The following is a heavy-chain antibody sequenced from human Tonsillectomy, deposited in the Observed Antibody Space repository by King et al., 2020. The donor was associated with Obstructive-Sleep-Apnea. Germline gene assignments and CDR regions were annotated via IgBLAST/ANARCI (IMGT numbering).Heavy chain of an antibody. CDR2: VSGGGGST. V-gene: IGHV3-23*04. CDR1: GFPFSSYA. D-gene: IGHD3-3*01. J-gene: IGHJ4*02. CDR3: AKGISIFGVVDPAFDY. Sequence: VQLVESGGGLVQPGGSLRLSCAASGFPFSSYAMSWVRQAPGKGLEWVSGVSGGGGSTYYADSVKGRFTISRDNSKNTLYLQLNSLRAEDTAVYYCAKGISIFGVVDPAFDYWGQGTLVTVSS.